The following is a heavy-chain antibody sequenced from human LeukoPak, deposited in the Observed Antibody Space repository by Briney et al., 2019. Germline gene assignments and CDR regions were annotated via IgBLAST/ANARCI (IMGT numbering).Heavy chain of an antibody. V-gene: IGHV1-8*01. CDR3: ARGREGGTTVIVVVYDY. CDR2: MNPNSGNT. Sequence: ASVKVSCKASGYTFSSYDINWVRQATGQGLEWMGWMNPNSGNTGYAQKFQGRVTMTRDTSISTAYMELSSLRSEDTAVYYCARGREGGTTVIVVVYDYWGQGTLVTVSS. J-gene: IGHJ4*02. CDR1: GYTFSSYD. D-gene: IGHD3-22*01.